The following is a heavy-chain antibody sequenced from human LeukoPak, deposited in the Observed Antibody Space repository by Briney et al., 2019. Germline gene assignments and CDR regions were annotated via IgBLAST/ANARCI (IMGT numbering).Heavy chain of an antibody. Sequence: GGSLRLSCAASGFTFSSYAMSWVRQAPGKGLECVSAVRGSGGSTYYADSVKGRFTISRDNSKNTLYLQMNSLRAEDTAVYYCARNPGIAVAGTAGFDYWGQGTLVTVSS. CDR2: VRGSGGST. V-gene: IGHV3-23*01. CDR1: GFTFSSYA. D-gene: IGHD6-19*01. J-gene: IGHJ4*02. CDR3: ARNPGIAVAGTAGFDY.